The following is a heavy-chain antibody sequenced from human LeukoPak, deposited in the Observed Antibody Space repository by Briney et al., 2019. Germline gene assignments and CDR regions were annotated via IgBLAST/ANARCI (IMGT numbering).Heavy chain of an antibody. J-gene: IGHJ5*02. CDR2: INPSGGNT. V-gene: IGHV1-46*01. CDR1: GYSFTSYN. Sequence: ASVKVSCKTSGYSFTSYNLHWVRRARGQRLEWMGIINPSGGNTNYAQKFQGRVTITADESTSTAYMELSSLRSEDTAVYYCARGQVVAPVDPWGQGTLVTVSS. D-gene: IGHD3-22*01. CDR3: ARGQVVAPVDP.